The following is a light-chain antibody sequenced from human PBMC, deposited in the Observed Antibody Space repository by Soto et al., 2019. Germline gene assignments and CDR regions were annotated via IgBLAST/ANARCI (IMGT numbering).Light chain of an antibody. V-gene: IGLV2-8*01. J-gene: IGLJ1*01. CDR3: SSYAGTNNYV. Sequence: QSAMTQPPSASGSPGQSLTVSCTGTSSGVGGYNYVSWYQQHPGKAPKLMIYEVTKRPSDIPDRFSGSKSGNTASLTVSGLQSEDEADYYCSSYAGTNNYVFGTGTKLTVL. CDR2: EVT. CDR1: SSGVGGYNY.